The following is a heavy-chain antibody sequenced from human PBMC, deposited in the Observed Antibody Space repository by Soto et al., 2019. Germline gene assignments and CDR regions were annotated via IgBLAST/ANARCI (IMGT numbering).Heavy chain of an antibody. V-gene: IGHV3-23*01. D-gene: IGHD2-15*01. Sequence: EVHLLESGGGLVQPGMSLRLSCAASGFTFSSYAMGWVRQAPGKGLEWVSVIDGSGGDTSFADSVKGRFTISRDNSKNTLYLHMYSLRAEDTARYYCVKEAVDAAYVETSPFDFWGQGTLVTVSS. CDR1: GFTFSSYA. CDR2: IDGSGGDT. J-gene: IGHJ4*02. CDR3: VKEAVDAAYVETSPFDF.